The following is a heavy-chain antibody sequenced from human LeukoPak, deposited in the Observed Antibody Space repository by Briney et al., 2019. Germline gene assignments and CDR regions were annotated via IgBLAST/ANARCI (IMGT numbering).Heavy chain of an antibody. CDR2: IYYSGST. Sequence: SETLSLTCTVSGGSISSYYWSWIRQPPGKGLEWIGYIYYSGSTNYNPSLKSRVTISVDTSKNQFSLKLSSVTAADTAVYYCARGHLGYSYADNDNYFDYWGQGTLVTVSS. CDR3: ARGHLGYSYADNDNYFDY. D-gene: IGHD5-18*01. J-gene: IGHJ4*02. CDR1: GGSISSYY. V-gene: IGHV4-59*01.